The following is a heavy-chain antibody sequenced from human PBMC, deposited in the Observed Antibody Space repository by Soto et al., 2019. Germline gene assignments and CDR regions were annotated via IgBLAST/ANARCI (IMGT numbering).Heavy chain of an antibody. D-gene: IGHD3-16*01. CDR2: IERTDSFP. CDR1: RYNFITDW. CDR3: ARLSRASFALDV. Sequence: GETLKISCKGSRYNFITDWISWVRHMHGNGLEWVWRIERTDSFPKYRPSFDGHVTISAEKSISTAYLQCSRLKASDSAVYYCARLSRASFALDVWGQGTTVTGSS. J-gene: IGHJ6*02. V-gene: IGHV5-10-1*01.